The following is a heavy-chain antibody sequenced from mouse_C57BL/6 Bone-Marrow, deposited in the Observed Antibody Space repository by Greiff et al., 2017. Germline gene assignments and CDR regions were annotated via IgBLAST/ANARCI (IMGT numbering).Heavy chain of an antibody. J-gene: IGHJ3*01. D-gene: IGHD1-1*01. CDR1: GFTFSSYG. CDR2: ISSGGSYT. V-gene: IGHV5-6*01. CDR3: ARHEEDYYGSSYVPFAY. Sequence: EVNVVESGGDLVKPGGSLKLSCAASGFTFSSYGMSWVRQTPDKRLEWVATISSGGSYTYYPDSVKGRFTISRDNAKNTLYLQMSSLKSEDTAMYYCARHEEDYYGSSYVPFAYWGQGTLVTVSA.